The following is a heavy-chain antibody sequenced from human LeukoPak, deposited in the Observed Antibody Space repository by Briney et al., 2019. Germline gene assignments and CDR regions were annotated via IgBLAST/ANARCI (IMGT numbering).Heavy chain of an antibody. CDR3: ARDVYYGSGSYYWDY. Sequence: GASVKVSCKASGYTFTGYYMDWVRQARGQGLEGMGWINPNSGGTNYAQKFQGWVTMTRDTSISTAYMELSRLRSDDTAVYYCARDVYYGSGSYYWDYWGQGTLVTVSS. V-gene: IGHV1-2*04. D-gene: IGHD3-10*01. CDR1: GYTFTGYY. CDR2: INPNSGGT. J-gene: IGHJ4*02.